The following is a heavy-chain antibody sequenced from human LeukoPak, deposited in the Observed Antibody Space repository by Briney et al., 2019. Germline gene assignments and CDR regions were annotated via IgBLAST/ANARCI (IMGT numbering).Heavy chain of an antibody. D-gene: IGHD2-2*01. CDR3: ARESIVVVPAAMPDYYYYGMDV. CDR1: GYTFTGYY. V-gene: IGHV1-2*06. Sequence: ASVKVSCKASGYTFTGYYMHWVRQAPGQGLEWMGRINPNSGGTNYAQKFQGRVTMTRDTSISTAYMELSRLRSDDTAVYYCARESIVVVPAAMPDYYYYGMDVWGQGTTVTVSS. CDR2: INPNSGGT. J-gene: IGHJ6*02.